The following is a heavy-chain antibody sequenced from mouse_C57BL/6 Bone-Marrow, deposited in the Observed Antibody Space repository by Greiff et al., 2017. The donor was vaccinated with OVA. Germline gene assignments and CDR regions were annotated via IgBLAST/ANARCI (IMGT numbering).Heavy chain of an antibody. J-gene: IGHJ3*01. CDR2: IHPNSGST. V-gene: IGHV1-64*01. Sequence: QVQLQQSGAELVKPGASVKLSCKASGYTFTSYWMHWVKQRPGQGLEWIGMIHPNSGSTNYNEKFKSKATLTVDKSSSTAYMQLSSLTSEDSAVYYCALYDGYSWFAYWGQGTLVTVSA. CDR1: GYTFTSYW. D-gene: IGHD2-3*01. CDR3: ALYDGYSWFAY.